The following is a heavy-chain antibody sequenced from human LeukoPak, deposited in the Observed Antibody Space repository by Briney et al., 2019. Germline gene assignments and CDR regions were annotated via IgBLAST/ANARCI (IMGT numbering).Heavy chain of an antibody. V-gene: IGHV4-59*08. CDR1: GGSISGYY. J-gene: IGHJ4*02. D-gene: IGHD4-23*01. Sequence: SETLSLTCTVSGGSISGYYWSWIRQPPGKGLEWIGYMYYSGSTNYNPSLRSRVTISVDTSKNQFSLTLSSVTAADTAVYYCARRGGHGGSFDYWGQGLLVTVSS. CDR3: ARRGGHGGSFDY. CDR2: MYYSGST.